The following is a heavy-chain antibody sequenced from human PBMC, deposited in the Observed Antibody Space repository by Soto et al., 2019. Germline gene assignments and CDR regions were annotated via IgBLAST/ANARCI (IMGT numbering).Heavy chain of an antibody. CDR3: ARFNFWSAPRPLDY. V-gene: IGHV4-34*01. CDR2: INHSGST. J-gene: IGHJ4*02. CDR1: GGSFSGYY. D-gene: IGHD3-3*01. Sequence: KTSETLSLTCAVYGGSFSGYYWSWIRQPPGKGLEWIGEINHSGSTNYNPSLKSRVTISVDTSKNQFSLKLSSVTAADTAVYYCARFNFWSAPRPLDYWGQGTLGTVSS.